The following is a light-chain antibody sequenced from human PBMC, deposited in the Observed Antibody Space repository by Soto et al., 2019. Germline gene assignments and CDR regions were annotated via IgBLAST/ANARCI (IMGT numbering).Light chain of an antibody. V-gene: IGKV3-15*01. CDR1: QSVSSN. CDR2: GAS. CDR3: QQYNRWPPWT. J-gene: IGKJ1*01. Sequence: EIVMTQSPATLSVSPGERATLSCRASQSVSSNLAWYQQKPGQPPRLLIHGASTRATGVPDRFSGSGSGTESTLTISSLQSEDFAVYYCQQYNRWPPWTFGQGTKVDIK.